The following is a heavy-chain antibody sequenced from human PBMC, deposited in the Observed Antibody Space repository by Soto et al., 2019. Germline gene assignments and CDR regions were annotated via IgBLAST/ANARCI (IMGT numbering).Heavy chain of an antibody. J-gene: IGHJ3*02. CDR3: ARPMVEQHLVGGFDI. D-gene: IGHD6-13*01. Sequence: SGPTLVNPTETLTLTCTVSGFSLSNARLGVSWIRQPPGKALEWLGHIFPDDEKSYSTSLKSRLTISKDTSKSQVVLTMTNMDPVDTATYYCARPMVEQHLVGGFDICGQRTMVTASS. V-gene: IGHV2-26*01. CDR2: IFPDDEK. CDR1: GFSLSNARLG.